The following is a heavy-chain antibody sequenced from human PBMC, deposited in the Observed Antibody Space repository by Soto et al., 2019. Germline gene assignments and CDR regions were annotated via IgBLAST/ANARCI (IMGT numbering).Heavy chain of an antibody. V-gene: IGHV4-39*01. CDR3: ARQAGMPTPNNWFDP. CDR2: IYYSGST. J-gene: IGHJ5*02. D-gene: IGHD2-2*01. CDR1: GGSISSSSYY. Sequence: SETLSLTCTVSGGSISSSSYYWGWIRQPPGKGLEWIGSIYYSGSTYYNPSLKSRVTISVDTSKNQFSLKLSSVTAADTAVYYCARQAGMPTPNNWFDPWGQGTLVTVSS.